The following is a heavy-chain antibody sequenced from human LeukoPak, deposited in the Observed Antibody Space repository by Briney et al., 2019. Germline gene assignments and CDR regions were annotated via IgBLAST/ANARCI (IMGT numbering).Heavy chain of an antibody. J-gene: IGHJ4*02. D-gene: IGHD3-10*01. Sequence: SVKVSCKASGFTFTSSAMQWVRQARGQRLEWIGWIVVGSGNTNYAQKFQERVTITRDMSTSTAYMELSSLRSEDTAVYYCATGPYYYGSGSPFDYWGQGTLVTVSS. CDR2: IVVGSGNT. CDR3: ATGPYYYGSGSPFDY. V-gene: IGHV1-58*02. CDR1: GFTFTSSA.